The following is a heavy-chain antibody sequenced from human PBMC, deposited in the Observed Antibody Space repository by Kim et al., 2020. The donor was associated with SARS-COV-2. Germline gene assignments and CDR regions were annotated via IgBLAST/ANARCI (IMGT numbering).Heavy chain of an antibody. CDR1: GFTFSSYW. Sequence: GGSLRLSCAASGFTFSSYWMSWVRQAPGKGLEWVANIKQDGSEKYYVDSVKGRFTISRDNAKNSLYLQMNSLRAEDTAVYYCARDFDRIAVYYFDYWGQGTLVTVSS. J-gene: IGHJ4*02. D-gene: IGHD6-19*01. CDR2: IKQDGSEK. V-gene: IGHV3-7*01. CDR3: ARDFDRIAVYYFDY.